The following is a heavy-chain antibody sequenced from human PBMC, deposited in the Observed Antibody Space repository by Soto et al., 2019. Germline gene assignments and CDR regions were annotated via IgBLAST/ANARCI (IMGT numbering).Heavy chain of an antibody. CDR2: IYYSGST. Sequence: SETLCLTCTVSGGSISSYYWSWIRQPPGKGLEWIGYIYYSGSTNYNPSLKSRVTISVDTSKNQFSLKLSSVTAADTAVYYCARHSSSWFHYYYYYYMDVWGKGTTVIGSS. CDR1: GGSISSYY. V-gene: IGHV4-59*08. J-gene: IGHJ6*03. D-gene: IGHD6-13*01. CDR3: ARHSSSWFHYYYYYYMDV.